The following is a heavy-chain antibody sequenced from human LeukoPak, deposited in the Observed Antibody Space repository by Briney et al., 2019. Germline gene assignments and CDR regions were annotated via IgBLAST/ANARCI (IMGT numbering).Heavy chain of an antibody. V-gene: IGHV3-30*18. D-gene: IGHD3-16*01. CDR2: ISYDGSDK. CDR3: AKEELGSSLGFDP. J-gene: IGHJ5*02. CDR1: GFSFGSSD. Sequence: GGSLRLSCAASGFSFGSSDIHWVRQAPDKGLEWVAFISYDGSDKYYADSVKGRFTVSRDNSKHTLYLQMNSLRAEDTAVYYCAKEELGSSLGFDPWGQGALVTVSS.